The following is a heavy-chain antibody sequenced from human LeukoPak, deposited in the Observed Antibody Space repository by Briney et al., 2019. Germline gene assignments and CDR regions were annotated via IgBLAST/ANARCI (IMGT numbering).Heavy chain of an antibody. V-gene: IGHV3-30*02. J-gene: IGHJ4*02. CDR1: GFTFSIYG. D-gene: IGHD3-22*01. Sequence: AGGSLRLSCIASGFTFSIYGMHWVRQAPGKGLEWVAFIRYDGSNKYYADSVKGRFTTSRDNSKNTLYLQMNSLRVEDTAVYYCAKEKKYYYDGSGYPGYDYWGQGTLVTVSS. CDR2: IRYDGSNK. CDR3: AKEKKYYYDGSGYPGYDY.